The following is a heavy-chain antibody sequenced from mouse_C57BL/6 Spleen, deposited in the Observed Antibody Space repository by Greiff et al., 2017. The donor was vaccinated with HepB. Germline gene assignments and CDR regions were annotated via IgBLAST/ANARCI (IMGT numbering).Heavy chain of an antibody. Sequence: EVQGVESGGGLVKPGGSLKLSCAASGFTFSDYGMHWVRQAPEKGLEWVAYISSGSSTIYYADTVKGRFTISRDNAKNTLYLQMSSLRSEDTAMYYCAKGRLLLTCAYWGQGTLVTVSA. CDR3: AKGRLLLTCAY. CDR2: ISSGSSTI. CDR1: GFTFSDYG. V-gene: IGHV5-17*01. J-gene: IGHJ3*01. D-gene: IGHD1-1*01.